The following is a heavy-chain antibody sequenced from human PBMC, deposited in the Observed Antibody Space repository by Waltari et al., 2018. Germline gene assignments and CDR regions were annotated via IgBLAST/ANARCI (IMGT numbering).Heavy chain of an antibody. Sequence: EVNLLASGGGLVKPGGALRLSCAASGFTFSTYDLHWVGQAPGQALRGLESIKISCDITYYADSVEGRFTISRDNSNNTLFLEVNSLRVEYTATYCCAKRGGSCTVALVRIHCDHWGQGTLFTVSS. J-gene: IGHJ4*02. CDR1: GFTFSTYD. CDR3: AKRGGSCTVALVRIHCDH. V-gene: IGHV3-23*01. CDR2: IKISCDIT. D-gene: IGHD2-15*01.